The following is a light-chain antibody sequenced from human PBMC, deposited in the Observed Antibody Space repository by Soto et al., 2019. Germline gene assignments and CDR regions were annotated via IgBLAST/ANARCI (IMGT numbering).Light chain of an antibody. Sequence: QSALTQPPSASGSPGQSVTISCSGTSSDVGGFNYVSWYQQHPGRAPKVLIYEVNKRPSGVPDRFSGSKSGSTASLTVSGLQAEDEAEYYCGSWDSSLSAYVFATGTKLTVL. CDR3: GSWDSSLSAYV. CDR1: SSDVGGFNY. J-gene: IGLJ1*01. V-gene: IGLV2-8*01. CDR2: EVN.